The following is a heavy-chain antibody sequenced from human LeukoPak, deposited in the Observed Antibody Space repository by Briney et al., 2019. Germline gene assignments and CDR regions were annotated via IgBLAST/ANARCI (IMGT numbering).Heavy chain of an antibody. CDR1: GFTFTSSA. J-gene: IGHJ6*02. V-gene: IGHV1-58*02. Sequence: SVKVSCKASGFTFTSSAMQWVRQARGQRLEWIGWIVVGSGNTNYAQKFRERVTITRDMSTSTAYMELSSLRSEDTAVYYCASWGDCGGDCYTYYGMDVWGQGTTVTVSS. D-gene: IGHD2-21*02. CDR2: IVVGSGNT. CDR3: ASWGDCGGDCYTYYGMDV.